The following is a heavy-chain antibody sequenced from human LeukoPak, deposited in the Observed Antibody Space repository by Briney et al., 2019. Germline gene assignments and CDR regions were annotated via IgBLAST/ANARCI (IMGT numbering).Heavy chain of an antibody. D-gene: IGHD5-24*01. Sequence: GGSLRLSCAASGFTFSSYSMNWVRQAPGKGLEWVCGINWNGNTRVYADSMKGRFTISRDNAKNSLYLQMNSLGAEDTAFYRCARVSDRGGYNYDAFDIWGQGTMVTVSS. J-gene: IGHJ3*02. V-gene: IGHV3-20*01. CDR1: GFTFSSYS. CDR2: INWNGNTR. CDR3: ARVSDRGGYNYDAFDI.